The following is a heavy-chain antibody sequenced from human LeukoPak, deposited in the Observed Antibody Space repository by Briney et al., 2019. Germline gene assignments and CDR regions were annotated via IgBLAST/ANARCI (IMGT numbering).Heavy chain of an antibody. D-gene: IGHD3-9*01. V-gene: IGHV3-23*01. J-gene: IGHJ4*02. CDR2: ISGSGGST. CDR1: GFTFNNYA. CDR3: AKNGDEFYDILTGYYSGQFDY. Sequence: GGSLRLSCAASGFTFNNYAMSWVRQAPGKGLEWVSGISGSGGSTYYADSVKGRFTISRDNSKNTLYLQMNSLRAEDTAVYYCAKNGDEFYDILTGYYSGQFDYWGQGTLVTVSS.